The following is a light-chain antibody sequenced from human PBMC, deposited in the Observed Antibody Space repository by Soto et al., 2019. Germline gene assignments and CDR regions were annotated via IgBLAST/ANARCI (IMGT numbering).Light chain of an antibody. V-gene: IGKV3-15*01. CDR2: DAS. J-gene: IGKJ2*01. CDR1: QSVRSN. Sequence: EVVMTQSPATLSVSPGERATLSCRASQSVRSNLVWYQQKPGQAPRLLIYDASTRATGIPGRFSGSGSGTEFTLITSSLQSEDFALYFCQQCKNWPYTFGHGTKPEIK. CDR3: QQCKNWPYT.